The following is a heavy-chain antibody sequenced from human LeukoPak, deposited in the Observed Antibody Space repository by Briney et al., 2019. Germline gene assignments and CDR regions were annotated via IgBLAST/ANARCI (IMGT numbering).Heavy chain of an antibody. V-gene: IGHV4-30-2*01. D-gene: IGHD6-6*01. CDR3: AARSIDFDY. CDR2: IYHSGST. Sequence: PSETLSLTCTVSGGSISSGDYYWSWIRQPPGKGLEWIGYIYHSGSTYYNPSLKSRVTISVDRSKNQFSLKLSSVTAADTAVYYCAARSIDFDYWGQGTLVTVSS. CDR1: GGSISSGDYY. J-gene: IGHJ4*02.